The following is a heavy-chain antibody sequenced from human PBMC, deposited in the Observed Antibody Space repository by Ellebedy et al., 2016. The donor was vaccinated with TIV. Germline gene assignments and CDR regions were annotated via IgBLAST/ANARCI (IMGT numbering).Heavy chain of an antibody. CDR3: SRDLGLGTARFDY. CDR1: GFTFNTYS. D-gene: IGHD1-26*01. J-gene: IGHJ4*02. V-gene: IGHV3-48*04. CDR2: IRSSINSI. Sequence: GESLKISCAASGFTFNTYSMNWVRQAPGKGLEWVAFIRSSINSISYADSVKGRFTISRDNAKNTLYLQMNSLRAEDTAFYYCSRDLGLGTARFDYWGQGSLVTVSS.